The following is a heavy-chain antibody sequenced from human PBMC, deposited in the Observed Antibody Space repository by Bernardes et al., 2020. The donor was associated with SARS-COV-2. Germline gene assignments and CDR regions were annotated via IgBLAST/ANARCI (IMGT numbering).Heavy chain of an antibody. J-gene: IGHJ4*02. CDR3: ARREDYGDYYFDC. CDR2: IYYSGSN. D-gene: IGHD4-17*01. CDR1: GGSISSYY. V-gene: IGHV4-59*08. Sequence: SETLSLTCTVSGGSISSYYWCWIRQPPGQGMEWIGFIYYSGSNNYNPALKRRVPITLDMSKNQFSLKLSTVTATDTAVYYCARREDYGDYYFDCWGQGTLVTVAS.